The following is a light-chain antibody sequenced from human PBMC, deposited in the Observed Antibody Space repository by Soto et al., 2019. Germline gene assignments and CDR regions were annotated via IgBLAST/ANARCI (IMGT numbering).Light chain of an antibody. Sequence: DIKMTQSPSYVSASVGDRVTITCRASQGINSWLAWYQQKPGKAPNLLIYAASNLQIGVPSRFSGSGSGTDFTLTISSLQPEDFATYYCQQANSFPHTFGQGTKLEIK. J-gene: IGKJ2*01. CDR2: AAS. CDR3: QQANSFPHT. CDR1: QGINSW. V-gene: IGKV1D-12*01.